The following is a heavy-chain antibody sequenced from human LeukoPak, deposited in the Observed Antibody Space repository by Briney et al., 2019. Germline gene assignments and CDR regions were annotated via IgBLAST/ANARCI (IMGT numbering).Heavy chain of an antibody. CDR2: ISGSGGST. Sequence: GGSLRLSHAASGFTFSGYAMGWVRQAPGKGLEWVSSISGSGGSTYYADSVKGRFTISRDNSKNTLFLQMNSLRAEDTAVYYCAKRAVPGNAFFDNGGQGNLVTVS. J-gene: IGHJ4*02. D-gene: IGHD6-19*01. CDR3: AKRAVPGNAFFDN. CDR1: GFTFSGYA. V-gene: IGHV3-23*01.